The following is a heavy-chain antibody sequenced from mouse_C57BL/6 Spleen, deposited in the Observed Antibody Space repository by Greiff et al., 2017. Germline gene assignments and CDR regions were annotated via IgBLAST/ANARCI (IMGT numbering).Heavy chain of an antibody. CDR3: TNDPGYAMDY. Sequence: EVKLMESGAELVRPGASVKLSCTASGFNIKDDYMHWVKQRPEQGLEWIGWIDPENGDTEYASKFQGKATITADTSSNTAYLQLSSLTSEDTAVYYCTNDPGYAMDYWGQGTSVTVSS. J-gene: IGHJ4*01. CDR2: IDPENGDT. V-gene: IGHV14-4*01. CDR1: GFNIKDDY.